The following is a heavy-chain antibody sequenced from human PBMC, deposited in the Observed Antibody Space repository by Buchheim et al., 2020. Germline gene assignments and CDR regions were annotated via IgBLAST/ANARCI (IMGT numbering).Heavy chain of an antibody. CDR3: AGGSGWYTFY. Sequence: VQLVESGGGLVQPGESLRLSCAASGFTFSSSWMSWVRQAPGKGLEWVANIKQDGSEKYCVDSGKGRFTISRDNAKNSVYLQMNSLKAEDTAVYYCAGGSGWYTFYWGQGTL. CDR1: GFTFSSSW. J-gene: IGHJ4*02. D-gene: IGHD6-19*01. V-gene: IGHV3-7*01. CDR2: IKQDGSEK.